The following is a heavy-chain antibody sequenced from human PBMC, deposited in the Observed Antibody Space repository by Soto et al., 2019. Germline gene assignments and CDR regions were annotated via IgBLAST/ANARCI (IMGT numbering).Heavy chain of an antibody. V-gene: IGHV3-30*18. J-gene: IGHJ4*02. CDR2: ISYDGSNK. CDR3: AKAEPSSGWFYYFDY. Sequence: GGSLRLSCAASGFTFSSYGMHWVRQAPGKGLEWVAVISYDGSNKYYADSVKGRFTISRDNSKNTLYLQMNSLRAEDTAVYYCAKAEPSSGWFYYFDYWGQGTLVTVSS. D-gene: IGHD6-19*01. CDR1: GFTFSSYG.